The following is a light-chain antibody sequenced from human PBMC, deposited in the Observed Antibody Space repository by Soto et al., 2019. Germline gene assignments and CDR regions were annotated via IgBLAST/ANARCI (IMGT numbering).Light chain of an antibody. CDR1: SSDVGAYNL. Sequence: QSALTQPASVSGSPEQSITISCTGTSSDVGAYNLVSWYQQHPGKAPRLIIYEGSKRPSGISHRFSGSKSDNTASLTISGLRAEDEAHYHCFSYAGSRPFVFGGGTQLTVL. CDR3: FSYAGSRPFV. V-gene: IGLV2-23*01. CDR2: EGS. J-gene: IGLJ3*02.